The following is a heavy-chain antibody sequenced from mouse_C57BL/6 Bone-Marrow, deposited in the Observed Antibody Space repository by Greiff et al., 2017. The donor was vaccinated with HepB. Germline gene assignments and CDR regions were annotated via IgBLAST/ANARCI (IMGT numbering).Heavy chain of an antibody. Sequence: EVKVVESGGGLVKPGGSLKLSCAASGFTFSDYGMHWVRQAPEKGLEWVAYISSGSSTIYYADTVKGRFTISRDNAKNTLFLQMTSLRSEDTAVYYCATYYYAMDYWGQGTSVTVSS. V-gene: IGHV5-17*01. CDR3: ATYYYAMDY. CDR2: ISSGSSTI. CDR1: GFTFSDYG. J-gene: IGHJ4*01.